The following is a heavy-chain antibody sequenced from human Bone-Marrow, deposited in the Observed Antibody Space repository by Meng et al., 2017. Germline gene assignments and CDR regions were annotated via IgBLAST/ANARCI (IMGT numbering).Heavy chain of an antibody. V-gene: IGHV3-15*01. CDR3: ATGAAAADH. CDR1: GFTFSDYY. Sequence: GQLVESGGGVVKPGGSLRLSCAASGFTFSDYYMTWIRQAPGKGLEWVGRIKSNSDGGTTDYAAPVKGRFTISRDDSKNTLYLQMNSLITENTAVYFCATGAAAADHWGQGTLVTVSS. CDR2: IKSNSDGGTT. D-gene: IGHD6-13*01. J-gene: IGHJ4*02.